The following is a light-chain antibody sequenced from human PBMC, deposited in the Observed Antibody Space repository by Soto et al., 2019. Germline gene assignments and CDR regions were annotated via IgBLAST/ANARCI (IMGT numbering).Light chain of an antibody. CDR3: QQHGSSLPYT. J-gene: IGKJ2*01. Sequence: EIVLTQSPGTLSLSPGERATLSCRASQSVSSSYLAWYQQKPGQAPRLLIYGASSRATGIPDRFSGSVAGTVFTLIISSMEPEEIAVYYCQQHGSSLPYTFGQGTKLEIK. V-gene: IGKV3-20*01. CDR2: GAS. CDR1: QSVSSSY.